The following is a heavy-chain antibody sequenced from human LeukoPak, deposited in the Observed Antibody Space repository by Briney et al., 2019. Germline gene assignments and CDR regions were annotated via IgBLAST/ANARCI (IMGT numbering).Heavy chain of an antibody. J-gene: IGHJ3*02. CDR3: ARVRAGATTSGAFDI. CDR2: IIPILGRA. Sequence: ASVKVSCKASGGTFICYASSWVRQAPGQGREGMGRIIPILGRANNAQTFQGRVTITADKSTSKAYMELSSLRSEDTAVYYCARVRAGATTSGAFDIWGQGTMVTVSS. V-gene: IGHV1-69*04. D-gene: IGHD1-26*01. CDR1: GGTFICYA.